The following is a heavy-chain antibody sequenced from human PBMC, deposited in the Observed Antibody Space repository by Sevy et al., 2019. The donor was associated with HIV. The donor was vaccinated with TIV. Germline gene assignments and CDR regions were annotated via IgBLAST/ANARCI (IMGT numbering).Heavy chain of an antibody. CDR3: ARVGATVRDAFDI. D-gene: IGHD1-26*01. CDR1: GFAFSSYW. Sequence: GGSLRLSCAASGFAFSSYWMSWVGQAPGKGLEWVANIKQDGSEKYYVDSVKGRFTISRDNAKNSLYLQMNSLRAEDTAVYYCARVGATVRDAFDIWGQGTMVTVSS. V-gene: IGHV3-7*01. CDR2: IKQDGSEK. J-gene: IGHJ3*02.